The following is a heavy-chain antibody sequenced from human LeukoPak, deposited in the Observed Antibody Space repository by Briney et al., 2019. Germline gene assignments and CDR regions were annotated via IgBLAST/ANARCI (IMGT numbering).Heavy chain of an antibody. CDR3: ASRTSSGWSSDDAFDI. V-gene: IGHV4-4*09. D-gene: IGHD6-19*01. Sequence: SETLSLTCTVSGASVSTYYWSWIRQPPGMRLEWIGYVYASGSTDPNPSLTSRVTISVDTSKNQVSLKLNSATAADTAVYYCASRTSSGWSSDDAFDIWGQGTMVTVTS. CDR1: GASVSTYY. J-gene: IGHJ3*02. CDR2: VYASGST.